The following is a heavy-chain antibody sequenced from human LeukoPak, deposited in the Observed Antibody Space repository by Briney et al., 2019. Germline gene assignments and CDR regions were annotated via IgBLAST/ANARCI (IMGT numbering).Heavy chain of an antibody. J-gene: IGHJ4*02. D-gene: IGHD2-15*01. Sequence: SETLSLTCSVSGGSISPYYWSWIRQPPGKGLEWIGYIYYTGDTNYNPSLKSRVTISVDTSKNQFSLKLSSVTAADTAVYYCARLYCSGGSCALDYWGQGTLVTVSS. V-gene: IGHV4-59*01. CDR1: GGSISPYY. CDR2: IYYTGDT. CDR3: ARLYCSGGSCALDY.